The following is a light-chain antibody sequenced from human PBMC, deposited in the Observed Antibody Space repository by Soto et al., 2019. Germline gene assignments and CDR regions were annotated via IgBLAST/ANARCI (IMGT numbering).Light chain of an antibody. J-gene: IGKJ1*01. CDR2: DAS. V-gene: IGKV1-33*01. CDR1: QDISNY. CDR3: QQYHDLFPWT. Sequence: DLQMTQSPSSLSASVGDRVTVTCQASQDISNYLNWYQHKAGKAPKLLISDASNLQTGVPSRFSGSGAGTDFTFTISSLQPEDIATYCCQQYHDLFPWTFGQGTKVEI.